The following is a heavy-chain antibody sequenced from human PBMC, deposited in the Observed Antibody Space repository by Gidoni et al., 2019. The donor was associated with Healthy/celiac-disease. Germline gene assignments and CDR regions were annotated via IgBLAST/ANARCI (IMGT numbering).Heavy chain of an antibody. V-gene: IGHV3-9*01. CDR3: AKDRGGYSYGLFDY. D-gene: IGHD5-18*01. J-gene: IGHJ4*02. CDR1: GFPFDDYA. CDR2: ISWNSGSI. Sequence: EVQLVESGGGLVQPGRSLRLSCAASGFPFDDYAMHWVRQAPGKGLEWVSGISWNSGSIGYADSVKGRFTISRDNAKNSLYLQMNSLRAEDTALYYCAKDRGGYSYGLFDYWGQGTLVTVSS.